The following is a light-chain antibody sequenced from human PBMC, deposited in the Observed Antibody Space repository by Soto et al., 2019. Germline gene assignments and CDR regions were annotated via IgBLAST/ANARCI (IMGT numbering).Light chain of an antibody. V-gene: IGKV3-15*01. Sequence: EIVLTQSPATLSLSPGERATLSCRASQSVSSYLAWYQQKPGQAPRLLIYGASSRATGIPVRFSGSASGTEFTLTISSLQSEDFAVYYCQQYNNWPWTFGQGTKVDI. J-gene: IGKJ1*01. CDR2: GAS. CDR1: QSVSSY. CDR3: QQYNNWPWT.